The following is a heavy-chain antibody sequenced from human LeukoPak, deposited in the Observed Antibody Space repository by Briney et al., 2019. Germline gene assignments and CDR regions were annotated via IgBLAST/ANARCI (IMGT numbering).Heavy chain of an antibody. Sequence: PGASLGLSCAASGFTFSSYAMSWVRQAPGKGLEWVSAISGSGGSTYYADSVKGRFTISRDNSKNTLYLQMNSLRAEDTAVCYCAKRGDSGSYHYYYYGMDVWGQGTTVTVSS. CDR2: ISGSGGST. V-gene: IGHV3-23*01. CDR3: AKRGDSGSYHYYYYGMDV. CDR1: GFTFSSYA. J-gene: IGHJ6*02. D-gene: IGHD1-26*01.